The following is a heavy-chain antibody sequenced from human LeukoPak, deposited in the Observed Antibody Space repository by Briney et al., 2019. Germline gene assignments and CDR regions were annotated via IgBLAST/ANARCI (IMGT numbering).Heavy chain of an antibody. J-gene: IGHJ4*02. V-gene: IGHV4-34*01. D-gene: IGHD3-3*01. CDR1: GGSFSGYY. CDR3: ARLALRPDGNFDY. CDR2: INHSGST. Sequence: SETLSLTCAVYGGSFSGYYWSWIRQPPGKGLEWIGEINHSGSTNYNPSLKSRVTISVDTSKNQFSLKLSSVTAADTAVYYCARLALRPDGNFDYWGQGTLVTVSS.